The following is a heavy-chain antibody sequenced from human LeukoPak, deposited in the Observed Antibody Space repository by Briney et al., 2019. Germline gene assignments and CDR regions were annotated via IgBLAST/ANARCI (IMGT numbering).Heavy chain of an antibody. CDR3: ARDLSIAALAGIDAFDI. V-gene: IGHV4-34*01. CDR2: INHSGST. J-gene: IGHJ3*02. D-gene: IGHD6-6*01. CDR1: GGSFSGFY. Sequence: SEALSLTCAVFGGSFSGFYWSWIRQPPGKRLEWIGEINHSGSTNLNPSLKSRVTISVDTSKNQFSLKLSSVTAADTAVYYCARDLSIAALAGIDAFDIWGQGTMVTVSS.